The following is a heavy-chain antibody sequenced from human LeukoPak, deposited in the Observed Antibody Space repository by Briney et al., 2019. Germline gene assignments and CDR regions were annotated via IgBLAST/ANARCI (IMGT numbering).Heavy chain of an antibody. V-gene: IGHV3-23*01. CDR2: ISGSAGST. Sequence: GGSLRLSCAACGFTFSSYAMRCVRQAPGERLEWLSAISGSAGSTYSANSVKGRFTISRDNSKNTLYLQMNSLRAEDTAVYYCAKVYGDPRDYFDYWGQGTLVTVSS. CDR3: AKVYGDPRDYFDY. D-gene: IGHD4-17*01. CDR1: GFTFSSYA. J-gene: IGHJ4*02.